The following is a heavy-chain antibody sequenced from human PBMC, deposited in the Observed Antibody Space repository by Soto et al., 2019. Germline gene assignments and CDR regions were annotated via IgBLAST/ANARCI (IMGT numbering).Heavy chain of an antibody. J-gene: IGHJ6*02. CDR3: ARSYGIDV. CDR1: GLTLTNYA. CDR2: ISSNGGAT. Sequence: GGSLRLSCAASGLTLTNYAMNWVRQAPGRGLAWVSLISSNGGATYDADSVRGRFTISRDNSKNTVLLQMNSLGAEDTAVYFCARSYGIDVWGQGTTVTVSS. V-gene: IGHV3-23*01.